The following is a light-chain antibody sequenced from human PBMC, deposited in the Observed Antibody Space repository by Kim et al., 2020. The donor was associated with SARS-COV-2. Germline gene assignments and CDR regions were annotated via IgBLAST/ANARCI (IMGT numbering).Light chain of an antibody. Sequence: VALGQTVRITCQGDSLRSYYTSWYQQKPGQAPVLVIYGKNNRPSGIPDRFSGSSSGNTASLTITGAQAEDEADYYCNSRDSSGNHVFGTGTKVTVL. V-gene: IGLV3-19*01. CDR2: GKN. CDR1: SLRSYY. J-gene: IGLJ1*01. CDR3: NSRDSSGNHV.